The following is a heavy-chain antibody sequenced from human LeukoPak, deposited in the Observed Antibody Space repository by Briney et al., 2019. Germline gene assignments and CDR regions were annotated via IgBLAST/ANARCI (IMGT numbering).Heavy chain of an antibody. V-gene: IGHV4-59*08. CDR2: IYYRGST. D-gene: IGHD4-17*01. CDR1: GGSISDYY. J-gene: IGHJ4*02. Sequence: SETLSLTCTVAGGSISDYYWSWTRQPPGKGPEWIGYIYYRGSTNYNPSLKSRVSMSIDTSKNQFSLRLSSVTAADTAVYYCARLATYGDYSDWGQGTLVTVSS. CDR3: ARLATYGDYSD.